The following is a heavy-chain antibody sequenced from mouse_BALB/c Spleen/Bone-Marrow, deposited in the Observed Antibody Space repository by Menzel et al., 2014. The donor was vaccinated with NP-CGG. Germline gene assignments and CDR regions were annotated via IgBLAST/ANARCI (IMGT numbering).Heavy chain of an antibody. Sequence: EVKLVESGGGLVHPGGSLKLSCAASGFDFSRYWMGWVRQAPGKGLEWIGEINPDSSTINYTPSLKDKFIISRDNAKNTLYLQMSKARSEDTALYYCSRLGYYGGFAYWGQGTLVTVSA. CDR1: GFDFSRYW. J-gene: IGHJ3*01. CDR3: SRLGYYGGFAY. CDR2: INPDSSTI. V-gene: IGHV4-1*02. D-gene: IGHD2-3*01.